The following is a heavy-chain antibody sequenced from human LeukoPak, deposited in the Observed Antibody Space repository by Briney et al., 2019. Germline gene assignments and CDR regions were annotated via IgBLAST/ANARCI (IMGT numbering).Heavy chain of an antibody. CDR2: MNPDSGNT. Sequence: ASVKVSCKASGHTSTSYDINWVRQATGQGLEWMGWMNPDSGNTGYAQKFQGRVTMTRNPSISTAYMELSSLTSEDAAVYYCARRIAAAGVGIVYWGQGTLVTVSS. CDR3: ARRIAAAGVGIVY. CDR1: GHTSTSYD. J-gene: IGHJ4*02. D-gene: IGHD6-13*01. V-gene: IGHV1-8*01.